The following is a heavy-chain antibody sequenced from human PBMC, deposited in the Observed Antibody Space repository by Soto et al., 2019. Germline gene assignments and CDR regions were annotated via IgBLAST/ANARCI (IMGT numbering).Heavy chain of an antibody. CDR3: ARTENYDYVWGSYRPSIRTYFAH. D-gene: IGHD3-16*02. J-gene: IGHJ4*02. CDR1: GGSISSYY. CDR2: IYYSGST. Sequence: SDTLSLTCTVSGGSISSYYWSWIRQPPGKGLEWIGSIYYSGSTYYNPSLKSRVTISVDTSKNQFSLKLSSVTAADTAVYYCARTENYDYVWGSYRPSIRTYFAHWGKGTLVTAPQ. V-gene: IGHV4-39*01.